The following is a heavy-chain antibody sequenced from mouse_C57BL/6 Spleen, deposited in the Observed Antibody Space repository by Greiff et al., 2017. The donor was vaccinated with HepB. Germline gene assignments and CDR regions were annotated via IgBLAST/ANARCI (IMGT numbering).Heavy chain of an antibody. D-gene: IGHD1-1*01. CDR1: GYTFTDYN. Sequence: EVQVVESGPELVKPGASVKMSCKASGYTFTDYNMHWVKQSHGKSLEWIGYINPNNGGTSYNQKFKGKATLTVNKSSSTAYMELRSLTSEDSAVYYCATYGSSSAYWGQGTLVTVSA. J-gene: IGHJ3*01. CDR3: ATYGSSSAY. CDR2: INPNNGGT. V-gene: IGHV1-22*01.